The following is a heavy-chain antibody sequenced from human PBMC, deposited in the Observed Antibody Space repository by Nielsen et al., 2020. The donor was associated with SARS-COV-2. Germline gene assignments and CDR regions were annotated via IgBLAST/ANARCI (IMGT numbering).Heavy chain of an antibody. CDR3: ARGVIAWTGYYHDAFQI. CDR1: GGSINTNTYY. Sequence: SETLSLTCSVSGGSINTNTYYWTWIRQPPGKGPEWIGNIYYTGSTDYHPSLKSRLTISIDKSKNQFSLRLSSVTAADTAVYYCARGVIAWTGYYHDAFQIWGQGRMVIVSS. D-gene: IGHD3/OR15-3a*01. CDR2: IYYTGST. V-gene: IGHV4-61*05. J-gene: IGHJ3*02.